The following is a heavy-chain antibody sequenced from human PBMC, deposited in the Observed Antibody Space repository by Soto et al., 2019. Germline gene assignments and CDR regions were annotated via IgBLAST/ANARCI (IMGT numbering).Heavy chain of an antibody. CDR2: IWYDGSNK. V-gene: IGHV3-33*01. D-gene: IGHD5-18*01. CDR1: GFTFSSYG. CDR3: ARRRGYSYGPHYYYYGMDV. J-gene: IGHJ6*02. Sequence: GGSLRLSCAASGFTFSSYGMHWVRQAPGKGLEWVAVIWYDGSNKYYADSVKGRFTISRDNSKNTLYLQMNSLRAEDTAVYYCARRRGYSYGPHYYYYGMDVWGQGTTVTVSS.